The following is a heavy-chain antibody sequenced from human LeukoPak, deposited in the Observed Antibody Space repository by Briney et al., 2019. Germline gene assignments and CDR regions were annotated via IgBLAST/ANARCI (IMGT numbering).Heavy chain of an antibody. CDR3: AREVVELGSGWSTRGWFDP. Sequence: GASVKVSCKASGYTFTSYGISWVRQAPGQGLEWMGWISAYNGYTNYAQKLQDRVTLTTDTSTSTAYMELRSLRSDDTAVYYCAREVVELGSGWSTRGWFDPWGQGTLVTVSS. CDR2: ISAYNGYT. D-gene: IGHD6-19*01. V-gene: IGHV1-18*01. CDR1: GYTFTSYG. J-gene: IGHJ5*02.